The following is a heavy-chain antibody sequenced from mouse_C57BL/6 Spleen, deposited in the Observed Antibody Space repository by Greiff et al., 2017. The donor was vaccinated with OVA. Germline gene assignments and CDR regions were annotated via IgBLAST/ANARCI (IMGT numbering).Heavy chain of an antibody. D-gene: IGHD1-1*01. CDR1: GYAFTNYL. CDR2: INPGSGGT. V-gene: IGHV1-54*01. CDR3: AREGYYYGSGAY. J-gene: IGHJ3*01. Sequence: QVQLQQSGPELVRPGTSVKVSFKASGYAFTNYLIKWVKQRPGQGLEWIGMINPGSGGTNYNVKFKGKATLTADKSSSTAYMQLSSLTSEDSAVYFCAREGYYYGSGAYWGQGTLVTVSA.